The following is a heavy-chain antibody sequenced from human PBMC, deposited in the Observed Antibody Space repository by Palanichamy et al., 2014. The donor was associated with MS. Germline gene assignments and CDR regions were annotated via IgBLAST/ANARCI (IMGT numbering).Heavy chain of an antibody. CDR1: GGSFSGYY. CDR3: AREEKGNKPGIAAAGLNY. D-gene: IGHD6-13*01. V-gene: IGHV4-34*01. J-gene: IGHJ4*02. CDR2: INHSGST. Sequence: QLQQWGAGLLKPSETLSLTCAVYGGSFSGYYWSWIRQPPGKGLEWIGEINHSGSTNYNPSLKSRVTISVDTSKNQFSLKLSSVTAADTAVYYCAREEKGNKPGIAAAGLNYWGQGTLVTVSS.